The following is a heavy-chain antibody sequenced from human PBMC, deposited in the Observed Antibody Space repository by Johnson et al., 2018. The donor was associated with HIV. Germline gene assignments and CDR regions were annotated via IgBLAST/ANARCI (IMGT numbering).Heavy chain of an antibody. CDR3: AKDPLQGVGLDI. V-gene: IGHV3-30*02. Sequence: QVQLVESGGGVVQPGGSLRLSCAASGFTFSTYGMYWVRQAPGKGLEWVAFIRYDGSYKYYGDSVKGRFTISRDNSKNTLYMQMNSLRAEDTAVYYCAKDPLQGVGLDIWGQGTMVTVSS. D-gene: IGHD2-15*01. CDR2: IRYDGSYK. J-gene: IGHJ3*02. CDR1: GFTFSTYG.